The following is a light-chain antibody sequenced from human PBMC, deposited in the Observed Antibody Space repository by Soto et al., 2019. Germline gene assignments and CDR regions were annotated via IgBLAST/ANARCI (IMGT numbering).Light chain of an antibody. CDR2: GES. J-gene: IGKJ4*01. CDR1: QSVSSN. Sequence: IVLTQSPGTLSLSPGERSTLSCRASQSVSSNLAWYQQKPGQAPRLLIYGESTRATGIPARFSGSGSGTDFTLTISRLEPEDFAVYYCPQYGSSPTVGEVTKVEIK. V-gene: IGKV3-20*01. CDR3: PQYGSSPT.